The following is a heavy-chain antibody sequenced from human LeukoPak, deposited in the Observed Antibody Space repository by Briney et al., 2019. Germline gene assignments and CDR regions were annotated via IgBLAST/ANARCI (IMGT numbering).Heavy chain of an antibody. J-gene: IGHJ6*02. CDR2: ISDSGGST. Sequence: PGGSLRLSCSASGFPFSGYAMHWVRQAPGKGLEYVSAISDSGGSTYYADSVKGRFTISRDNSKNTLYLQMSNLRAEDTAVYFCVRGYSFGPYGMDVWGQGTTVTASS. CDR3: VRGYSFGPYGMDV. V-gene: IGHV3-64D*09. CDR1: GFPFSGYA. D-gene: IGHD2-15*01.